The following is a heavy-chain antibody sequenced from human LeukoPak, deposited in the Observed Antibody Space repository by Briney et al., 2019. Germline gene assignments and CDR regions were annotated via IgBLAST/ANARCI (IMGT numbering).Heavy chain of an antibody. Sequence: QTGGSLRLSCAASGFTFSSYEMNWVRQAPGKGLEWVSYISSSGSTIYYADSVKGRFTISRDNAKNSLYLQMNSLRAEDTAVYYCARGSRTFRYFDWLDPNPGYYYYMDVWGKGTTVTISS. CDR3: ARGSRTFRYFDWLDPNPGYYYYMDV. D-gene: IGHD3-9*01. CDR2: ISSSGSTI. V-gene: IGHV3-48*03. J-gene: IGHJ6*03. CDR1: GFTFSSYE.